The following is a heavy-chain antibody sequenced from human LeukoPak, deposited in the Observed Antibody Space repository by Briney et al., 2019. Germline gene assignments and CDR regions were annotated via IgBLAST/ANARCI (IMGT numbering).Heavy chain of an antibody. CDR2: ILRNSGSI. Sequence: SLRLSCAGSGVTFDDYAMHWVRQAPGKGLEWVSGILRNSGSIGYADSVKGRFTISRDDAKNSLYLQMNSLRAEDTALYYCVKDGGRDPAAAYYWAQGTLVSVSS. D-gene: IGHD6-13*01. CDR3: VKDGGRDPAAAYY. CDR1: GVTFDDYA. V-gene: IGHV3-9*01. J-gene: IGHJ4*02.